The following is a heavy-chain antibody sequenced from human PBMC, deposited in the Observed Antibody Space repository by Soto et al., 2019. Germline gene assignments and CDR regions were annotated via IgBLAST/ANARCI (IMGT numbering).Heavy chain of an antibody. CDR3: ARQKMKSSTWYRSLDS. Sequence: SGGSLRLSCVASGFSFSTHAMTWVRQAPGKGLEWVSVISAGSGNAYYAESVKGRFTVSRDNSKNTLWLQLDGLRVEDTGLYYCARQKMKSSTWYRSLDSWGQGTMVTVSS. CDR1: GFSFSTHA. J-gene: IGHJ4*02. CDR2: ISAGSGNA. V-gene: IGHV3-23*01. D-gene: IGHD6-13*01.